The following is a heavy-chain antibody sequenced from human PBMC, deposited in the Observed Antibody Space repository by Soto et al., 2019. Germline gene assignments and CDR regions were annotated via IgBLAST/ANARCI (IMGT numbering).Heavy chain of an antibody. J-gene: IGHJ6*02. CDR2: ISPYTGNT. D-gene: IGHD3-16*01. CDR1: GYIFVNYG. V-gene: IGHV1-18*01. CDR3: VMVDNYVTPTPQDV. Sequence: QVQLVQSGDEVKKPGASVKVSCKASGYIFVNYGIAWVRQAPGQGLEWMGWISPYTGNTHSATQVQGRLTMTTDTSTSTAYMDLGSLTSAATAVYYCVMVDNYVTPTPQDVWGQGTTVTVSS.